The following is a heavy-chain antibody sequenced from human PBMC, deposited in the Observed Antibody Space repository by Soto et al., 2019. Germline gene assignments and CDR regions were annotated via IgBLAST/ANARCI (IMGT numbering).Heavy chain of an antibody. CDR3: VRGQSSTWIDS. J-gene: IGHJ4*02. V-gene: IGHV4-39*01. CDR1: GGSITSHHYY. Sequence: SETLSLTCTVSGGSITSHHYYWGWIRQPPGKGLEWIATIYSGGNTYYNRSLKSRVIIFVDTSKNQISLRLSSVTAADTAIYYCVRGQSSTWIDSWGQGTLVTVSS. D-gene: IGHD6-13*01. CDR2: IYSGGNT.